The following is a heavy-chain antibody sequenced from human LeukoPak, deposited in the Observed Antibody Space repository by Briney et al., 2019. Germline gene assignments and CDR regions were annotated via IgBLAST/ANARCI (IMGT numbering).Heavy chain of an antibody. CDR1: GYTFTNYY. V-gene: IGHV1-3*03. CDR3: ARGMGGRVFDY. J-gene: IGHJ4*02. Sequence: ASVKVSCKASGYTFTNYYIHWVRQAPGQRLEWMGWINAGNGNTKYSQEFQGRVTITRDTSASTAYMELSSLRSEDMAVYYCARGMGGRVFDYWGQGTLVTVSS. CDR2: INAGNGNT. D-gene: IGHD3-16*01.